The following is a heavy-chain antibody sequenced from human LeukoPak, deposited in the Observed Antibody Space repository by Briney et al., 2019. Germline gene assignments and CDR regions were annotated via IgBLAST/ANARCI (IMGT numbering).Heavy chain of an antibody. J-gene: IGHJ4*02. CDR3: AKDSTGVRSPQPRDYFDY. CDR2: ISGSGGST. D-gene: IGHD1-14*01. Sequence: PGGSLRLSCAASGFTFSSYAMSWVRQAPGKGLEWVSAISGSGGSTYYADSVKGRFTISRDNSKNTLYLQMNSLRAEDTAVYYCAKDSTGVRSPQPRDYFDYWGQGTLVTVSS. V-gene: IGHV3-23*01. CDR1: GFTFSSYA.